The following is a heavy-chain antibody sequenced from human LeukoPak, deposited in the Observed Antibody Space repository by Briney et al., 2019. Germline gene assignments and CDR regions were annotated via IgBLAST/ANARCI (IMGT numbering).Heavy chain of an antibody. V-gene: IGHV4-59*01. J-gene: IGHJ6*03. Sequence: PSETLSLTCTVSGGSISSYYWSWIRQPPGKGLEWIGYIYYSGSTNYNPSLKSRVTISVDTSKNQFSLKLSSVTAADTAVYYCARVDREGKSVDILTGLHYYYYYMDVWGKGTTVTVSS. D-gene: IGHD3-9*01. CDR3: ARVDREGKSVDILTGLHYYYYYMDV. CDR1: GGSISSYY. CDR2: IYYSGST.